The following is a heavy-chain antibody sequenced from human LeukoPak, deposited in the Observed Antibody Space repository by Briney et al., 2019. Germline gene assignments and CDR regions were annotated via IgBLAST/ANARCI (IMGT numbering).Heavy chain of an antibody. CDR3: ARVLVGALDY. J-gene: IGHJ4*02. V-gene: IGHV3-7*03. D-gene: IGHD1-26*01. CDR2: IKEDGSEK. Sequence: GGSLRLSCGASGFTFSNYWMSWFRKAPGKGLEWVANIKEDGSEKSYVDSVKGRFTISRDNAKNLLYLQMNSLRAEETAVYYCARVLVGALDYWGQGTLVTVSS. CDR1: GFTFSNYW.